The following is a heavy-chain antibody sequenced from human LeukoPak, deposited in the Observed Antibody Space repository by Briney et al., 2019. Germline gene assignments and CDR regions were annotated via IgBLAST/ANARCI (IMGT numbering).Heavy chain of an antibody. Sequence: SQTLSLTCTVSGGSISSGDYYWSWIRQPPGKGLEWIGYIHHSGNTYYNPSLKSRVNISLDTSKNQFSLKLSSGTAADTAVYYCARDVVRDYFDYWGQGTPVTVSS. V-gene: IGHV4-30-4*01. CDR1: GGSISSGDYY. D-gene: IGHD2-21*01. CDR2: IHHSGNT. CDR3: ARDVVRDYFDY. J-gene: IGHJ4*02.